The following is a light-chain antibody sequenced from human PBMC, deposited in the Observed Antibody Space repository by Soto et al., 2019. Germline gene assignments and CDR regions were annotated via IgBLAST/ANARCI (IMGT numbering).Light chain of an antibody. CDR3: QQYGGSPPYT. J-gene: IGKJ2*01. V-gene: IGKV3-20*01. CDR2: GAS. CDR1: QSISSYY. Sequence: VLTQSPGTLSLSPGERATISCRARQSISSYYLAWYQHKPGQAPRLLMNGASSRATGIPHRFSRSGSGTDFTLTISRLEPEDCGVYYCQQYGGSPPYTFGQGTRLEIK.